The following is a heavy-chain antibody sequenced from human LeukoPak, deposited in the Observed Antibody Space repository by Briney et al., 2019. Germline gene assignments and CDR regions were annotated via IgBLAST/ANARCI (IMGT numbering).Heavy chain of an antibody. CDR2: ISYDGIGK. J-gene: IGHJ1*01. V-gene: IGHV3-30-3*01. CDR1: GFTFGDYA. D-gene: IGHD4-17*01. Sequence: GGSLRLSCATSGFTFGDYAMYWVRQAPGKGLEWVALISYDGIGKYYADSVKGRFTISRDNSKNTLYLQMDGLRAEDTALYYCAREVTYGASALQHWGQGTLVTVSS. CDR3: AREVTYGASALQH.